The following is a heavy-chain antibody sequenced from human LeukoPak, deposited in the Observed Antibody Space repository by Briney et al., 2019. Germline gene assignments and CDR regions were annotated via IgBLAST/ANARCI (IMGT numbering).Heavy chain of an antibody. Sequence: GGSLRLSCAGSGFTFHNYAMTWVRQAPGKGLKWVSGISASGGTTYYADSVKGRFTISRDNSKNTLYLQMNSLRAEDTAVYYCAKDKGSIAARPEWFDPWGQGTLVTVSS. CDR1: GFTFHNYA. D-gene: IGHD6-6*01. J-gene: IGHJ5*02. V-gene: IGHV3-23*01. CDR3: AKDKGSIAARPEWFDP. CDR2: ISASGGTT.